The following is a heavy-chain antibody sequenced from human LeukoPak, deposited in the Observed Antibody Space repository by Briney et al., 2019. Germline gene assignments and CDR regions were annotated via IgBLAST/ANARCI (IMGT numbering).Heavy chain of an antibody. CDR3: ARDKNHNDNSDPKYHFDH. J-gene: IGHJ4*02. Sequence: ASVKVSCKASGHSLTTYGISWVRQAPGQGLEWMGWISAYNGHTTYAQKFQGRVTMTTDTSTNTAYMELRSLRSDDTAVYYCARDKNHNDNSDPKYHFDHWGQGTRVTVSS. CDR2: ISAYNGHT. V-gene: IGHV1-18*01. D-gene: IGHD6-19*01. CDR1: GHSLTTYG.